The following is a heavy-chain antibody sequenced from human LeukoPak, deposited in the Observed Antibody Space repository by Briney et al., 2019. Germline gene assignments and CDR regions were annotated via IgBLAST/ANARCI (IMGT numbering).Heavy chain of an antibody. D-gene: IGHD5-18*01. J-gene: IGHJ4*02. CDR2: ISYDGSNK. Sequence: GGSLRLSCAASGFTFSGYAMHWVRQAPGKGLEWVAVISYDGSNKYYADSVKGRFTISRDNSKNTLYLQMNSLRAEDTAVYYCARDPGKYGYSYANYYFDYWGQGTLVTVSS. CDR3: ARDPGKYGYSYANYYFDY. CDR1: GFTFSGYA. V-gene: IGHV3-30-3*01.